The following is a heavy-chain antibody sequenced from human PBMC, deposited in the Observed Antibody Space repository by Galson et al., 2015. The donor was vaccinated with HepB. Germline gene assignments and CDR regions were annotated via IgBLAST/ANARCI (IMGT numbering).Heavy chain of an antibody. CDR3: VRAVAGKGDSFDI. CDR1: GGSISGYH. Sequence: SETLSLTCSVSGGSISGYHWNWIRQTPGNRLEWIASIYYGGSRNYNPSLKSRVTISVDMSRNQFSLKLSSVTAADTAVYYCVRAVAGKGDSFDIWGQGTMVTVSS. J-gene: IGHJ3*02. D-gene: IGHD6-19*01. V-gene: IGHV4-59*01. CDR2: IYYGGSR.